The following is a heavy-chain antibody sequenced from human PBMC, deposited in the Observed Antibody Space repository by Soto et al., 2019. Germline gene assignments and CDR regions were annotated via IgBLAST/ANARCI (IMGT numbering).Heavy chain of an antibody. V-gene: IGHV3-23*01. CDR2: ISGSGRDT. D-gene: IGHD2-21*02. Sequence: EVQLLESGGGLVQPGGSLRLSCAASGFTFSRYPTNWVRQAPGKGLEWVSAISGSGRDTYYAASVKGRFTISRDNSKNTLYLQMNSLRGEDTAVYFCARDWQGDYWGQGTLVTVSS. J-gene: IGHJ4*02. CDR1: GFTFSRYP. CDR3: ARDWQGDY.